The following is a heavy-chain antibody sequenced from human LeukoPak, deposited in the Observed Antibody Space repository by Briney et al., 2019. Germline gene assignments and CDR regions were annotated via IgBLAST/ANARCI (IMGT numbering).Heavy chain of an antibody. J-gene: IGHJ4*02. CDR3: ARGRFSGYGAD. V-gene: IGHV1-2*02. Sequence: SVKVSCKASGYTFTGYYMHWVRQAPGQGLEWMGWINPNSGGTNFAQKFQGRVTMTRDTSISTAYMELSSLTSDDTAVYYCARGRFSGYGADWGQGTLVTVSS. CDR2: INPNSGGT. D-gene: IGHD5-12*01. CDR1: GYTFTGYY.